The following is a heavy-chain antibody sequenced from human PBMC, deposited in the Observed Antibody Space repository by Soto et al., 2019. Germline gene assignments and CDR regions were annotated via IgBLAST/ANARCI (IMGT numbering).Heavy chain of an antibody. CDR2: ISAYNGNT. Sequence: QVQLVQSGAEVKKPGASVKVSCKASGYTFTSYGISWVRQAPGQGLEWMGWISAYNGNTNYAQKLQGRVTMPTDTSTSTLYTALRSRRSDDTAVYDCARDSPLPRAWGQGTLVTVSP. V-gene: IGHV1-18*01. J-gene: IGHJ4*02. CDR3: ARDSPLPRA. CDR1: GYTFTSYG.